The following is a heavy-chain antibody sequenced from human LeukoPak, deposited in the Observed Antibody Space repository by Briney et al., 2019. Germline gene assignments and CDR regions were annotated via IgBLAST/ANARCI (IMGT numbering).Heavy chain of an antibody. V-gene: IGHV3-23*01. CDR2: ISGSGGST. Sequence: GGSLRLSCAASGFTFSSYAMSWVRQAPGKGLEWVSAISGSGGSTYYADSVKGRFTISRDNSKNTLYLQMNSLRAEDTAVYYCAKALGPGLYYYYMDVWGKGTTVTVSS. D-gene: IGHD3-16*01. J-gene: IGHJ6*03. CDR1: GFTFSSYA. CDR3: AKALGPGLYYYYMDV.